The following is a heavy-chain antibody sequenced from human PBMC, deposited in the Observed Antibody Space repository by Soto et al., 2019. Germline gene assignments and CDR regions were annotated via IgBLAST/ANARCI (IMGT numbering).Heavy chain of an antibody. CDR1: GGTFSNYV. CDR2: IIPISGAA. CDR3: ARDMTRTVVPYFDF. V-gene: IGHV1-69*06. Sequence: QVPLVQSGAEVKKPGSSVKVSCKASGGTFSNYVVNWVRQAPGQGLEWMGRIIPISGAANYAQKFQGRVTITADKSTSTSDMELSSLRSEDTAVYYCARDMTRTVVPYFDFWGQGTLVTVSS. J-gene: IGHJ4*02. D-gene: IGHD1-7*01.